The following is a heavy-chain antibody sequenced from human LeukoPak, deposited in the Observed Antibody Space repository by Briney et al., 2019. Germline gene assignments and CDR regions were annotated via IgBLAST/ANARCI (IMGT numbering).Heavy chain of an antibody. CDR1: GYTFTSYG. Sequence: GASVKVSCKASGYTFTSYGISWVRQAPRQGLEWMGWISAYNGNTNYAQKLQGRVTMTTDTSTSTAYMELRSLRSDDTAVYYCARDVTRAAAGNFGYWGQGTLVTVSS. V-gene: IGHV1-18*04. J-gene: IGHJ4*02. D-gene: IGHD6-13*01. CDR3: ARDVTRAAAGNFGY. CDR2: ISAYNGNT.